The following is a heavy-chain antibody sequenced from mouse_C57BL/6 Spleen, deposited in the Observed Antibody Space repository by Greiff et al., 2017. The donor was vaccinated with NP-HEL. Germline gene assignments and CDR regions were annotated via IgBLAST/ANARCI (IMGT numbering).Heavy chain of an antibody. Sequence: QVQLQESGPELVKPGASVKISCKASGYAFSSSWMNWVKQRPGKGLEWIGRIYPGDGDTNYNGKFKGKATLTADKSSSTAYMQLSSLTSEDSAVYFGARSVITTAAMDYWGQGTSVTVSS. J-gene: IGHJ4*01. D-gene: IGHD1-1*01. CDR2: IYPGDGDT. CDR1: GYAFSSSW. V-gene: IGHV1-82*01. CDR3: ARSVITTAAMDY.